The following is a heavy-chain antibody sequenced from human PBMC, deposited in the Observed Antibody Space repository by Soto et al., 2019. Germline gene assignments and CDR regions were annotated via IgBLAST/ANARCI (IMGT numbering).Heavy chain of an antibody. CDR1: GGTFSNYA. Sequence: QVQLVQSGAEVRKPGSSVTVSCKASGGTFSNYAISWVRQAPGQGLEWMGGIIPIVGTGSYAQKFQGRVTITADEPTSTAYMELSSLRFEDTAVYYCARVVIVVPTASTHYYYHMDVWGPGTTVTVSS. D-gene: IGHD2-2*01. V-gene: IGHV1-69*01. CDR2: IIPIVGTG. J-gene: IGHJ6*02. CDR3: ARVVIVVPTASTHYYYHMDV.